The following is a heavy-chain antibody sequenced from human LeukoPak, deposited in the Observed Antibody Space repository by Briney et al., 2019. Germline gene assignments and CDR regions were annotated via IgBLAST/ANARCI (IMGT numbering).Heavy chain of an antibody. Sequence: PGGSLRLSCAASGFTFSTYAMSWVRKAPGKGLEWVSAISGSGGSTYYADSVKGRFTISRDNSKNTLYLQMNTLRAEDTAVYYCAKDSRTYYYGSGSYYFDYWGQGTLVTVSS. V-gene: IGHV3-23*01. J-gene: IGHJ4*02. CDR2: ISGSGGST. CDR3: AKDSRTYYYGSGSYYFDY. CDR1: GFTFSTYA. D-gene: IGHD3-10*01.